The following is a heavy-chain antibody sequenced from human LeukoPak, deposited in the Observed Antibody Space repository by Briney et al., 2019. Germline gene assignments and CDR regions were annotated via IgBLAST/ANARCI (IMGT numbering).Heavy chain of an antibody. J-gene: IGHJ6*02. V-gene: IGHV3-66*01. CDR1: GFTFSSYS. CDR3: AGFSHKGV. CDR2: IYSGGST. Sequence: GGSLRLSCAASGFTFSSYSMNWVRQAPGKGLEWVALIYSGGSTCYADFVKGRFTISRDNSKNTLYLQMSSLRAEDTAVYYCAGFSHKGVWGQGTTVTVSS.